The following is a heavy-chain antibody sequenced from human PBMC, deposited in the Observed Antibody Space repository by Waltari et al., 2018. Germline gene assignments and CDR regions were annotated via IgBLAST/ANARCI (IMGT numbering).Heavy chain of an antibody. CDR3: AKSRGFEY. CDR1: GFTFSRYW. Sequence: CGASGFTFSRYWMSWVRQTPGKGLEWVANINYDGSQKYYADSVKGRFTISRDNAKNSLYLQMNSLRVEDTAVYYCAKSRGFEYWGQGTLITVSS. V-gene: IGHV3-7*01. CDR2: INYDGSQK. D-gene: IGHD2-2*01. J-gene: IGHJ4*02.